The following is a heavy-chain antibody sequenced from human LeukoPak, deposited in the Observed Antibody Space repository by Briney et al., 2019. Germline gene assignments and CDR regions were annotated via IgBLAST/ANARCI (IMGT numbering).Heavy chain of an antibody. CDR1: GGSISSYY. CDR3: ARVKRKYCSGGSCYSSGWYFDY. J-gene: IGHJ4*02. Sequence: SETLSLTCTVSGGSISSYYWSWIRQPPGKGLEWIGYIYYSGSTDYSPSLKSRVTISVDTSKNQFSLKLSSVTAADTAVYYCARVKRKYCSGGSCYSSGWYFDYWGQGTLVTVSS. D-gene: IGHD2-15*01. CDR2: IYYSGST. V-gene: IGHV4-59*01.